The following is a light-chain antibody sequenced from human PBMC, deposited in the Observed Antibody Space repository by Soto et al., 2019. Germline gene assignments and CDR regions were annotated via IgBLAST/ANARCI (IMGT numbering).Light chain of an antibody. CDR3: QQYGSSPWT. CDR2: GAS. Sequence: EIVLTQSPGTLSLSPGESATLSCRASQSVSGRYLAWYQQKPGQAPGLLIYGASSRATGIPDRFSGSGSGTDFTLTISRLEPEDFAVYYCQQYGSSPWTFGQGTKWISN. V-gene: IGKV3-20*01. CDR1: QSVSGRY. J-gene: IGKJ1*01.